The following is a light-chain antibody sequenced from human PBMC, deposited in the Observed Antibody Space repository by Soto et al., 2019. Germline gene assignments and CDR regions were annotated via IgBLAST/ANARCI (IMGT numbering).Light chain of an antibody. CDR2: AAS. V-gene: IGKV1-39*01. CDR3: QQSYTTPWT. Sequence: DIQMTQSPSSLSASVEDRVSITCRASQSISSYLNWYQQRPGKAPHLLIYAASSLQSGVPSRFSGSGSGTDFTLTISSLQPEDFASYYCQQSYTTPWTFGQGTKVDIK. CDR1: QSISSY. J-gene: IGKJ1*01.